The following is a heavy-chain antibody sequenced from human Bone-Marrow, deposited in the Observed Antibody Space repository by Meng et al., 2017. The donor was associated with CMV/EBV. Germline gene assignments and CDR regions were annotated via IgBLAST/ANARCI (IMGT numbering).Heavy chain of an antibody. CDR1: GYTFTGYY. D-gene: IGHD4-17*01. V-gene: IGHV1-8*02. CDR3: AINGAIHYGDPNFDY. Sequence: ASVKVSCKASGYTFTGYYMHWVRQAPGQGLEWMGWMNPNSGNTGYAQKFQGRVTMTRNTSISTAYMELSSLRSEDTAVYYCAINGAIHYGDPNFDYWGQGTLVTFSS. CDR2: MNPNSGNT. J-gene: IGHJ4*02.